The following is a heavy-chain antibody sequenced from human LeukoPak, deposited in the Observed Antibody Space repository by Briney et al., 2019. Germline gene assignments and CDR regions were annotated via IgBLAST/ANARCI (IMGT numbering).Heavy chain of an antibody. CDR1: GGTFSSYA. CDR3: ARGRPYNWNYGHYYYYMDV. D-gene: IGHD1-7*01. Sequence: SVKVSCKASGGTFSSYAISWVRQAPGQGLEWMGGIIPIFGTANYAQKFQGRVTITTDESTSTAYMELSSLRSEDTAVYYCARGRPYNWNYGHYYYYMDVWGKGTTVTVSS. CDR2: IIPIFGTA. V-gene: IGHV1-69*05. J-gene: IGHJ6*03.